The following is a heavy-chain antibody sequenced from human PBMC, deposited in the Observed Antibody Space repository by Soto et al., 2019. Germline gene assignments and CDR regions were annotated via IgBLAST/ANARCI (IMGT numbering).Heavy chain of an antibody. CDR2: IIPILGIA. CDR3: ARWDYGVYARFDY. V-gene: IGHV1-69*02. CDR1: GGTFSSYT. J-gene: IGHJ4*02. Sequence: GASVKVSCKASGGTFSSYTISWVRQAPGQGLEWMGRIIPILGIANYAQKFQGRVTITADKSTSTAYMELSSLRSEDTAVYYCARWDYGVYARFDYWGQGTLVTVSS. D-gene: IGHD4-17*01.